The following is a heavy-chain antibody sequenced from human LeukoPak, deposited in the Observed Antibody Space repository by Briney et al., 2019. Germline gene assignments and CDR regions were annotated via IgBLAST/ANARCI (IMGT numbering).Heavy chain of an antibody. D-gene: IGHD3-3*01. V-gene: IGHV1-69*04. CDR1: GGTFSSYA. J-gene: IGHJ4*02. CDR3: ASHIRFLEWSYFDY. CDR2: IIPIFGIA. Sequence: SVKVSCKASGGTFSSYAISWVRQAPEQGLEWMGRIIPIFGIANYAQKFQGRVTITADKSTSTAYMELSSLRSEDTAVYYCASHIRFLEWSYFDYWGQGTLVTVSS.